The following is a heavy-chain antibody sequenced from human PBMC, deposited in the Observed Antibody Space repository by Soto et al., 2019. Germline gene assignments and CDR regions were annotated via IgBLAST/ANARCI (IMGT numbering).Heavy chain of an antibody. CDR1: GGSFSGYY. J-gene: IGHJ4*02. V-gene: IGHV4-34*01. CDR3: ARGGSGGWGYSYGYWNY. Sequence: QVQLQQWGAGLLKPSETLSLTCAVYGGSFSGYYWSWIRQPPGKGLEWIGEINHSGSTNYNPSLKSRVTISVDTSKNQFSLKLSSVTAADTAVYYCARGGSGGWGYSYGYWNYWGQGTLVTVSS. CDR2: INHSGST. D-gene: IGHD5-18*01.